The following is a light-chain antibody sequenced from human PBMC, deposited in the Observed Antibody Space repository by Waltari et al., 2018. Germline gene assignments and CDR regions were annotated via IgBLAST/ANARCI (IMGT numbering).Light chain of an antibody. CDR3: QQYSRTPWT. Sequence: DIQMTQSPSTLSASVGDRVRITCRASQSISGWLAWYQQKPGKAPTLLIYKATALESGVPSRFSGRESGTEFTLTISSLQPDDFATYYCQQYSRTPWTFGQGTKVEIK. V-gene: IGKV1-5*03. CDR1: QSISGW. J-gene: IGKJ1*01. CDR2: KAT.